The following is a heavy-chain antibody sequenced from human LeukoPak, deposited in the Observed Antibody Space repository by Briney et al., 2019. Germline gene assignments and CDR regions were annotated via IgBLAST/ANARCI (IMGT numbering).Heavy chain of an antibody. J-gene: IGHJ4*02. CDR1: GYTFTDYY. CDR2: INPNSGGT. CDR3: AIGPGSYYFDY. V-gene: IGHV1-2*06. D-gene: IGHD1-26*01. Sequence: ASVKVSCKASGYTFTDYYIHWVRQAPGQGLEWMGRINPNSGGTNYAQKFQGRVTMTRDPPISTAYMELSSLRSEDTAVYYCAIGPGSYYFDYWGQGTLVTVSS.